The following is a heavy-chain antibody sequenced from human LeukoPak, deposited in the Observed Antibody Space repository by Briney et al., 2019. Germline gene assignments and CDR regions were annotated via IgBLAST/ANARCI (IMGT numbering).Heavy chain of an antibody. CDR3: ARRTNWNYPTHWFDP. V-gene: IGHV5-51*01. J-gene: IGHJ5*02. CDR1: GYSFTSYW. CDR2: IYPGDSDI. D-gene: IGHD1-7*01. Sequence: GESLKISCKGSGYSFTSYWIGWVRQMPGKGLEWMGIIYPGDSDIRYSPSFQGQVTISADKSISTAYLQWSSLKATDTAVYYCARRTNWNYPTHWFDPWGQGTLVTVSS.